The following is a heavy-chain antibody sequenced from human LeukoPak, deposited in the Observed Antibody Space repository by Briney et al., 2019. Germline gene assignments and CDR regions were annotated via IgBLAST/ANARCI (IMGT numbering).Heavy chain of an antibody. CDR2: TYYRSKCYN. V-gene: IGHV6-1*01. CDR1: GDSVFRNSAA. D-gene: IGHD3-22*01. J-gene: IGHJ4*02. CDR3: ARDQGDSCCYYY. Sequence: SQTLSLTCAISGDSVFRNSAAWNWIRQPPSRGLEWLGRTYYRSKCYNDYLVSVKSRMSVNPDTSKNQFSLQLISVTPEDTSVYYCARDQGDSCCYYYWGQGTLVTVSS.